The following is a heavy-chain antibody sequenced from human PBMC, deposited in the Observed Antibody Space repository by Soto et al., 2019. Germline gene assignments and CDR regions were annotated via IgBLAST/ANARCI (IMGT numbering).Heavy chain of an antibody. Sequence: GGSLRLSCAASGFTFSSYSMNWVRQAPGKGLEWVSYISSSSTIYYADSVKGRFTISRDNAKNSLYLQMNSLRDEDTAVYYCAREGGSLNWFGPWGQGTLVTVSS. CDR3: AREGGSLNWFGP. CDR1: GFTFSSYS. J-gene: IGHJ5*02. V-gene: IGHV3-48*02. D-gene: IGHD1-26*01. CDR2: ISSSSTI.